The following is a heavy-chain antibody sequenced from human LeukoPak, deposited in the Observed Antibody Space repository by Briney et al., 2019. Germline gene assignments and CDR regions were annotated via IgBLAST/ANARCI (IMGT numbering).Heavy chain of an antibody. Sequence: GASVKVSCKASGYTFTGYYIHWVRQAPGQGLEWMGWINPNSGGTDYAQKFQGRVTMTRDTSITTAYMELTSLRSDDTAVCYCATARDRNSVYSSFDYWGQGTLVTVSS. CDR3: ATARDRNSVYSSFDY. CDR1: GYTFTGYY. CDR2: INPNSGGT. D-gene: IGHD5/OR15-5a*01. V-gene: IGHV1-2*02. J-gene: IGHJ4*02.